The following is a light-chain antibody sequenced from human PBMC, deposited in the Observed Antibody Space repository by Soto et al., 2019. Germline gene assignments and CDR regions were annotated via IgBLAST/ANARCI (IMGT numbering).Light chain of an antibody. CDR2: DVG. V-gene: IGLV2-14*01. J-gene: IGLJ2*01. CDR1: SSDVGGYNY. Sequence: QSALTQPASVSGSPGQSITISCTGTSSDVGGYNYVSWYQQHPGKAPKLMIYDVGNRPSGVSNRFSGSKSGNTASLTISGLPAEDEADYYCSSYTSSTTLVFGGGTKLTVL. CDR3: SSYTSSTTLV.